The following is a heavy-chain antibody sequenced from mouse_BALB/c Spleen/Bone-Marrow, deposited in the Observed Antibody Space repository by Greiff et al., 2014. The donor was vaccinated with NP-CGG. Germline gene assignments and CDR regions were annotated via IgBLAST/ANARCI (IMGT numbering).Heavy chain of an antibody. CDR1: GYSFTGYY. J-gene: IGHJ4*01. Sequence: VQLQQSGPDLVEPGASVKISCKASGYSFTGYYMHWVKQSHGKSLEWIGRVNPYNGGTSYNQKFKDKAILTVDKSSSTAYMELRSLTSEDSAVYYCARPIYDGYSAAMDYWGQGTSVTVSS. CDR3: ARPIYDGYSAAMDY. D-gene: IGHD2-3*01. CDR2: VNPYNGGT. V-gene: IGHV1-26*01.